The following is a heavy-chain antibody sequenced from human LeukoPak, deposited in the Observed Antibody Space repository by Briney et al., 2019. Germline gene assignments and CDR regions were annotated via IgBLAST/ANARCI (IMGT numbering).Heavy chain of an antibody. V-gene: IGHV4-59*01. J-gene: IGHJ3*02. D-gene: IGHD3-16*01. CDR2: IYYSGST. Sequence: SETLSLTCTVSGGSISSYYWSWMRQPPGKGLEWIGYIYYSGSTNYNPSLKSRVAISVDTSKNQFSLKLSSVTAADTAVYSCARDIMNAFDIWGQGTMVTVSS. CDR1: GGSISSYY. CDR3: ARDIMNAFDI.